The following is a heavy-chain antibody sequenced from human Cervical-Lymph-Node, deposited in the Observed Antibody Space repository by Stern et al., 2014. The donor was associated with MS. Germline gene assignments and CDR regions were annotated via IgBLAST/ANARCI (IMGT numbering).Heavy chain of an antibody. CDR2: IFPVFGTP. V-gene: IGHV1-69*01. CDR3: ALSSETSDRWYSLGYDL. CDR1: GGTFSKFP. D-gene: IGHD6-13*01. Sequence: QVQLVQSGAEVTKPGSSVKVSCKASGGTFSKFPSSWVRQAPGQGIEWMGGIFPVFGTPTYAQEFRGRVTITADVSTSTVYMELSSLRSDDTAVYYCALSSETSDRWYSLGYDLWGQGTLVTVS. J-gene: IGHJ5*02.